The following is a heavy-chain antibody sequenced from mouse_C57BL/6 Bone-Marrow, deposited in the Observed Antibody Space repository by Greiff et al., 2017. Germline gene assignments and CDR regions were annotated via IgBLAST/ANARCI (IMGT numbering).Heavy chain of an antibody. J-gene: IGHJ2*01. V-gene: IGHV1-69*01. Sequence: QVQLQQPGAELVMPGASVKLSCKASGYTFTSYWMHWVKQRPGQGLEWIGEIDPSDSYTNYNQKFKGKSTLTVDKSSSTAYMQRSSLTSEDSAVYYCARYLYAYYFDYWGQGTTLTVSS. D-gene: IGHD1-3*01. CDR3: ARYLYAYYFDY. CDR1: GYTFTSYW. CDR2: IDPSDSYT.